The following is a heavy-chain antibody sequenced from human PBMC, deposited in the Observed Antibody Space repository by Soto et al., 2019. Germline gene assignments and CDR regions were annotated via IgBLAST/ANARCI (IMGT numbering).Heavy chain of an antibody. CDR2: LIPIFGTA. Sequence: QVQLVQSGAEVKKPGYSVKVSCKASGGTFSSYAISWVRQAPGQGMEWMGGLIPIFGTANYAQKFQVGVTINSDESTSTAYMELSSLRSEDTAVYYCLRHPGGRGYYCGMDVCGQGTTVTVS. V-gene: IGHV1-69*05. D-gene: IGHD2-15*01. CDR3: LRHPGGRGYYCGMDV. J-gene: IGHJ6*02. CDR1: GGTFSSYA.